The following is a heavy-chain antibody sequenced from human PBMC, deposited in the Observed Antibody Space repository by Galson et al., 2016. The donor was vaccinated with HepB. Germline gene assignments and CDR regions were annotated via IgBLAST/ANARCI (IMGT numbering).Heavy chain of an antibody. V-gene: IGHV3-23*01. CDR3: AKGGRLVES. J-gene: IGHJ5*02. Sequence: SLRLSCAASGFTFSNYAMTWVRQSPGKGLEWVSSISDIVNTTYYADSVKGRFTISRENSKNRLFLQMDSLRGEDTAVYFCAKGGRLVESWGQGILVIVSS. D-gene: IGHD3-16*01. CDR1: GFTFSNYA. CDR2: ISDIVNTT.